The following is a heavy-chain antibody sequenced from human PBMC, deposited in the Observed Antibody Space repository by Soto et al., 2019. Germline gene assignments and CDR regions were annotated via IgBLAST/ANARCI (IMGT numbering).Heavy chain of an antibody. D-gene: IGHD2-2*01. CDR1: GYSFTSYW. CDR3: ARQTPGVGHCSNTSCLAWFDP. V-gene: IGHV5-51*01. J-gene: IGHJ5*02. Sequence: GESLKISCKGSGYSFTSYWIGWVRQMPGKGLEWMGFIYPGDSDTRYSPSLQGQVTISADKSISTAYLQWSSLKASDTAMYYCARQTPGVGHCSNTSCLAWFDPWGQGTLVTVSS. CDR2: IYPGDSDT.